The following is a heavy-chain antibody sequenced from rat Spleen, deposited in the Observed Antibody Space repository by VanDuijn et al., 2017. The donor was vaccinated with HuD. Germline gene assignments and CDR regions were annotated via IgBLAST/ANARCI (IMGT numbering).Heavy chain of an antibody. D-gene: IGHD1-2*01. V-gene: IGHV5-22*01. J-gene: IGHJ2*01. CDR3: ARGDYSSPRGGY. CDR2: ISPTGATT. Sequence: EVQLVESGGGLVQPGRSMKLSCAASGFTFSDYNMAWVRQAPKKGLEWVATISPTGATTNYRDSVKGRFTVSRDNAKSTLYLQMNSLQTEDTATYYCARGDYSSPRGGYWGQGVMVTVSS. CDR1: GFTFSDYN.